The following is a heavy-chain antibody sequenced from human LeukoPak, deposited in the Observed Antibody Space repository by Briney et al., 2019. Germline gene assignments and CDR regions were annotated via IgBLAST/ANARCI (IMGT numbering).Heavy chain of an antibody. D-gene: IGHD4/OR15-4a*01. J-gene: IGHJ4*02. Sequence: GGSLRLSCAASGFTVSSNYMSWVRQAPGKGLEWVSFIYSGTIHYSDSVKGRFTISRDNSTNTLYLQMNSLRAEDTAVYYCARRAGAYSHPYDYWGQGTLVTVSS. CDR2: IYSGTI. CDR1: GFTVSSNY. V-gene: IGHV3-53*01. CDR3: ARRAGAYSHPYDY.